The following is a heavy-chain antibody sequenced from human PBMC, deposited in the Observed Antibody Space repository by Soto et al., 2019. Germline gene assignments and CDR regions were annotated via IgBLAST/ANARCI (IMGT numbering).Heavy chain of an antibody. CDR3: AKDTVGGYSFWSGYYSAGLDD. J-gene: IGHJ1*01. CDR2: ISGSAGGT. CDR1: GFTFDSYA. Sequence: VKLLESGGGLAQPGGSLRLSCVGSGFTFDSYAISWVRQAPGEGLQWIAAISGSAGGTDYAHSVRGRFTISRDNAKKRVHLQMDSMRVEDTAVYFCAKDTVGGYSFWSGYYSAGLDDWGQGALVTVSS. V-gene: IGHV3-23*01. D-gene: IGHD3-3*01.